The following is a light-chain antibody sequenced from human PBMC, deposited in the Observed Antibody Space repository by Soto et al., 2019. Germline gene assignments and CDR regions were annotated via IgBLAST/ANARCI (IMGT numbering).Light chain of an antibody. Sequence: EIVLTQSPATLSLSPGERATLSCRASQSVSSYLAWYQQKPGQAPRLLIYDASNRATGIPARFSGSGSGTDFTLTISSLAPEDFAVYYCQQRSNWHFTVVPGTKVDIK. J-gene: IGKJ3*01. CDR2: DAS. CDR1: QSVSSY. V-gene: IGKV3-11*01. CDR3: QQRSNWHFT.